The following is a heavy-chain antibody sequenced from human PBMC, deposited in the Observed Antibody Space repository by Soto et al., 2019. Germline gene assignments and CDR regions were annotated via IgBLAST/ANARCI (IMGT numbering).Heavy chain of an antibody. D-gene: IGHD3-3*01. J-gene: IGHJ5*02. CDR3: ARGITDYDFWSGYQNWFDP. Sequence: ASVKVSCKASGYTFTSYAMHWVRQAPGQRLEWMGWINAGNGNTKYSQKFQGRVTITRDTSASTAYMELSSLRSEDTAVYYCARGITDYDFWSGYQNWFDPWGQGTLVTVSS. CDR2: INAGNGNT. V-gene: IGHV1-3*01. CDR1: GYTFTSYA.